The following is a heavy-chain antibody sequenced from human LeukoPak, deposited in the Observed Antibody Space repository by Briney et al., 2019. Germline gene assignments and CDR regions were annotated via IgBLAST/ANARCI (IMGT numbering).Heavy chain of an antibody. J-gene: IGHJ4*02. Sequence: GGSLRLSCAASGFTFSSYGMHWVRQAPGKGLEWVANIKQDGSEKYYVDSVKGRFTISRDNAKNSLYLQMNSLRAEDTAVYYCARDDMVRGGRGSSDYWGQGTLVTVSS. V-gene: IGHV3-7*01. D-gene: IGHD3-10*01. CDR2: IKQDGSEK. CDR3: ARDDMVRGGRGSSDY. CDR1: GFTFSSYG.